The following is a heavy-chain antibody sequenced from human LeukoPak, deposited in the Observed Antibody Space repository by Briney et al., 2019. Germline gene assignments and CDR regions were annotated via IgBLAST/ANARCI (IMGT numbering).Heavy chain of an antibody. CDR2: ISISSNYI. CDR3: ARGSRFGVVERDAFDI. CDR1: GFTFSRYS. Sequence: GGSLVLSCAASGFTFSRYSMNWVRPAPGKGLEWGSSISISSNYIYYADSVKGRFTISRDNAKNSLYLQVNSLRAEDTAVYYCARGSRFGVVERDAFDIWGQGTMVTVTS. V-gene: IGHV3-21*01. D-gene: IGHD3-3*01. J-gene: IGHJ3*02.